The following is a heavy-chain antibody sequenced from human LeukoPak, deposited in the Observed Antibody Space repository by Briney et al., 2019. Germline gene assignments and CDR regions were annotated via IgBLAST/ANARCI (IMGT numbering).Heavy chain of an antibody. D-gene: IGHD3-9*01. CDR2: INWNGGRT. CDR1: GFTLDDYG. V-gene: IGHV3-20*04. CDR3: ARGYYDILTGYYEDYYYMDV. Sequence: GGSLRLSCAASGFTLDDYGMICVPQSPGKALECVSGINWNGGRTGYADSVKGRFTISRDNAKNSLYLQMNSLRAEDTALYYCARGYYDILTGYYEDYYYMDVWGKGTTVTVSS. J-gene: IGHJ6*03.